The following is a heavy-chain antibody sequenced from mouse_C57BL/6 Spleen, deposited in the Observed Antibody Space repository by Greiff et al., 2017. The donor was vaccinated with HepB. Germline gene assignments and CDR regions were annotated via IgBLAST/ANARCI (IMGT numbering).Heavy chain of an antibody. Sequence: VHVKQSGAELVRPGASVKLSCTASGFNIKDDYMHWVKQRPEQGLEWIGWIDPENGDTEYASKFQGKATITADTSSNTAYLQLSSLTSEDTAVYYCTLYYYGSSFLDYWGQGTTLTVSS. CDR2: IDPENGDT. CDR1: GFNIKDDY. J-gene: IGHJ2*01. V-gene: IGHV14-4*01. CDR3: TLYYYGSSFLDY. D-gene: IGHD1-1*01.